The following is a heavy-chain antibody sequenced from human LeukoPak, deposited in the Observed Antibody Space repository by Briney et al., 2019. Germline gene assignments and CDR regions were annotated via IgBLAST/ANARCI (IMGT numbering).Heavy chain of an antibody. CDR2: ISYDGSNE. V-gene: IGHV3-30*03. CDR3: ATEAFYSRPSLDN. D-gene: IGHD6-6*01. J-gene: IGHJ4*02. CDR1: GFSFRTYG. Sequence: PGGSLRLSCSASGFSFRTYGMHWVRQAPGKGLEWVAAISYDGSNEYYSDPVKGRFSISRDNSKNTLYLQVNRLRGEDTAVYYCATEAFYSRPSLDNWGQGTLVTVPS.